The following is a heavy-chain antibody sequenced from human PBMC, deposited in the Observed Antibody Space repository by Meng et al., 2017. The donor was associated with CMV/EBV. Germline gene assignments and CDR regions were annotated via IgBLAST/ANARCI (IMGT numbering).Heavy chain of an antibody. J-gene: IGHJ5*02. Sequence: GESLKISCAASGFTFSSYSMNWVRQAPGKGLEWVSSISSSSYIYYADSVKGRFTISRDNAKNSLYLQMNSLRAEDTAVYYCARVRDETYYDFWSGSINWFDPWGQGTLVTVSS. CDR2: ISSSSYI. CDR3: ARVRDETYYDFWSGSINWFDP. V-gene: IGHV3-21*01. D-gene: IGHD3-3*01. CDR1: GFTFSSYS.